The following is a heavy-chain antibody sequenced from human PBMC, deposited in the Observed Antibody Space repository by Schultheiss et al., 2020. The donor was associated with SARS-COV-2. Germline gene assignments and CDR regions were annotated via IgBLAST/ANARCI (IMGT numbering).Heavy chain of an antibody. V-gene: IGHV4-59*01. CDR2: IYYSGST. Sequence: SETLSLTCTVSGGSISSYYWSWIRQPPGKGLEWIGSIYYSGSTYYNPSLKSRVAISVDTSKKQFSLNLSSVTAADTAVYYCARNPNWNYWYFDLWGRGTLVTVSS. D-gene: IGHD1-20*01. CDR1: GGSISSYY. CDR3: ARNPNWNYWYFDL. J-gene: IGHJ2*01.